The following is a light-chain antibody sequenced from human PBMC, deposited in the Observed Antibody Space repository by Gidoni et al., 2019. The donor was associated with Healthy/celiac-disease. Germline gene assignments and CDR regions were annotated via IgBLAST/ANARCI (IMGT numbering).Light chain of an antibody. V-gene: IGKV1-33*01. CDR1: QDICNY. CDR2: DAS. Sequence: DIQMTQSPSSLSASVGVRVTITCQASQDICNYLNWYQQKPGKAPQLLIYDASNLESGVPSRFSGSGSGTDFTFNISSLQPEDIAIYYCQQYDHLLTFGGGTKVEIK. J-gene: IGKJ4*01. CDR3: QQYDHLLT.